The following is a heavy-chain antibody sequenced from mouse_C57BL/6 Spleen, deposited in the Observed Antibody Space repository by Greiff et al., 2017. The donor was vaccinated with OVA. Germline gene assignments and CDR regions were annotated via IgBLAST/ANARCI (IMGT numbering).Heavy chain of an antibody. CDR2: INYDGSST. J-gene: IGHJ3*01. V-gene: IGHV5-16*01. CDR3: ARVNWEGDQAWFAY. D-gene: IGHD4-1*01. CDR1: GFTFSDYY. Sequence: EVKLVESEGGLVQPGSSMKLSCTASGFTFSDYYMAWVRQVPEKGLEWVANINYDGSSTYYLDSLKIRFIISRDNAKNILYLQMSSLKSEDTATYYCARVNWEGDQAWFAYWGQGTLVTVSA.